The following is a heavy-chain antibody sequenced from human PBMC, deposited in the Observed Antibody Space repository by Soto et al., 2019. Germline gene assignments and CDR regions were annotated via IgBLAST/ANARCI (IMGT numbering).Heavy chain of an antibody. Sequence: SCKASGYTLTSYAMHWVRQAPGKGLECVAVISHDGSNKFYRDYVKGRFTISRDNSKNTLYLQINSLRYEDTAVYYCARGDREDIAVVIGVRPGEYGVDVWGQGTTVTVSS. CDR1: GYTLTSYA. D-gene: IGHD2-15*01. CDR3: ARGDREDIAVVIGVRPGEYGVDV. J-gene: IGHJ6*02. CDR2: ISHDGSNK. V-gene: IGHV3-30-3*01.